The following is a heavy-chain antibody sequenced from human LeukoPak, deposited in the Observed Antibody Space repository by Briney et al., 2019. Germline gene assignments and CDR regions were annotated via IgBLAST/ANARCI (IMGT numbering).Heavy chain of an antibody. CDR3: ASQPSAVAGHY. J-gene: IGHJ4*02. CDR2: IRQDGGEK. Sequence: PGGSLRLSCAASGFTSSDYWMTWVRQAPGKGLEWVANIRQDGGEKYYVDSVKGRFTISRDNAKNSLYLQMNSLRVEDTAVYHCASQPSAVAGHYWGQGTLVTVSS. CDR1: GFTSSDYW. D-gene: IGHD6-19*01. V-gene: IGHV3-7*05.